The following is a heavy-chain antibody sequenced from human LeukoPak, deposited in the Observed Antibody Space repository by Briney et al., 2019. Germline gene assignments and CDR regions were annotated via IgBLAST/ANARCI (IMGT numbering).Heavy chain of an antibody. Sequence: PSETLSLTCAVYGGSFIGFHWNWIRQPPGKGLEWIGYIFYSGSTNYNPSLKSRVTISVDTSKNQFSLKLSSVTAADTAVYYCARPTTNWGAVGAFDIWGQGTMVTVSS. V-gene: IGHV4-59*12. D-gene: IGHD7-27*01. CDR2: IFYSGST. J-gene: IGHJ3*02. CDR3: ARPTTNWGAVGAFDI. CDR1: GGSFIGFH.